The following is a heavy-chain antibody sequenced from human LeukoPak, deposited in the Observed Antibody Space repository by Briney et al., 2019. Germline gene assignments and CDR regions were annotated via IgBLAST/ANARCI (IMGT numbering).Heavy chain of an antibody. Sequence: GGSLRLSCAASGLTFSSYAMTWVRQAPGKGLEWVSAISGSGGSTYYADSVKGRFTISRDNSKNTLYLQMNSLRAEDTAVYYCAKGSTAITLFDYWGQGTLVSVSS. V-gene: IGHV3-23*01. CDR1: GLTFSSYA. J-gene: IGHJ4*02. D-gene: IGHD2-21*02. CDR3: AKGSTAITLFDY. CDR2: ISGSGGST.